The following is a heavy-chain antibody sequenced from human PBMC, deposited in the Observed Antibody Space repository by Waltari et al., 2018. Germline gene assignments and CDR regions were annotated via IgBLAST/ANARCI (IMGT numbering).Heavy chain of an antibody. CDR3: ARAYGDYSSHFDY. V-gene: IGHV4-61*02. CDR2: IYTSGST. J-gene: IGHJ4*02. CDR1: GGSISSGSYY. D-gene: IGHD4-17*01. Sequence: QVQLQESGPGLVKPSQTLSLTCTVPGGSISSGSYYRRWIRQPAGKGLEWIGRIYTSGSTNYNPSLKSRVTISVDTSKNQFSLKLSSVTAADTAVYYCARAYGDYSSHFDYWGQGTLVTVSS.